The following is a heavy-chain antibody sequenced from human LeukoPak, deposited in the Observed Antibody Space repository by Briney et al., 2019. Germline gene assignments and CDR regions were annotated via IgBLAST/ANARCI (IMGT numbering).Heavy chain of an antibody. CDR2: IKQDGSEK. Sequence: PGGSLRLSCAASGFTLSSYWMSWVRQAPGKGLEWVANIKQDGSEKYYVDSVKGRFTISRDNAKNSLYLQMNSLRAEDTAVYYCAREDFWSGPVRGYMDVWGKGTTVTVSS. CDR1: GFTLSSYW. CDR3: AREDFWSGPVRGYMDV. V-gene: IGHV3-7*01. D-gene: IGHD3-3*01. J-gene: IGHJ6*03.